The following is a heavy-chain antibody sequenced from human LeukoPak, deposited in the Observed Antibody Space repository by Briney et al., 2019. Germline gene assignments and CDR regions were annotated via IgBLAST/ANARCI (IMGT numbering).Heavy chain of an antibody. D-gene: IGHD2-21*01. CDR1: GYTFTSYY. Sequence: GASVKVSCKASGYTFTSYYMHWVRQAPGQGLEWMGIINPSGGSTSYAQKFQGRVTMTRDTSTSTVYMELSSLRSEDTAVYYCACPHISFWGGICYDYGGQEPLAPV. CDR3: ACPHISFWGGICYDY. J-gene: IGHJ4*02. CDR2: INPSGGST. V-gene: IGHV1-46*01.